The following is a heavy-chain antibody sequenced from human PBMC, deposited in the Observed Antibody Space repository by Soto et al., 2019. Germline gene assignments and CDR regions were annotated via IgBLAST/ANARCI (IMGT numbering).Heavy chain of an antibody. CDR3: ANQYDSSGYYYYGMDV. CDR2: IYYSGST. D-gene: IGHD3-22*01. Sequence: SENLYITCTVSGGSISSSSYYWGWIRQPPGKGLEWIGSIYYSGSTYYNPSLKSRVTISVDTSKNQFSLKLSSVTAADTAVYYCANQYDSSGYYYYGMDVWGQGTTVS. J-gene: IGHJ6*02. V-gene: IGHV4-39*01. CDR1: GGSISSSSYY.